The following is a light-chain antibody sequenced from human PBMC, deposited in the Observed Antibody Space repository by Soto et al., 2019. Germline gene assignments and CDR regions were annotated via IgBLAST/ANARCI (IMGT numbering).Light chain of an antibody. Sequence: QSVLTQPAPVSGSPGQSITISCTGTSSDVGSYNLVSWYQQHPGKAPKLMIYEVSKRPSGVSNRFSGSKSGNTASLTISGLQAEDEVDYYCCSYAGSSTFEVFGTGSKVTV. J-gene: IGLJ1*01. CDR3: CSYAGSSTFEV. V-gene: IGLV2-23*02. CDR1: SSDVGSYNL. CDR2: EVS.